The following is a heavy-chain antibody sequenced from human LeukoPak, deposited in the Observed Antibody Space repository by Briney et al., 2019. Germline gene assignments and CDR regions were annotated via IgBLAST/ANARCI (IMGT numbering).Heavy chain of an antibody. V-gene: IGHV4-38-2*02. Sequence: PSETLSLTCTVSGYSISSGYYWGWIRQPPGKGLEWIGSIYHSGSTYYNPSLKSRVTISVDTSKNQFSLKLSSVTAADTAVYYCARGRRPPTSRYCSSTSCHRGWFDPWGQGTLVTVSS. D-gene: IGHD2-2*01. CDR2: IYHSGST. J-gene: IGHJ5*02. CDR3: ARGRRPPTSRYCSSTSCHRGWFDP. CDR1: GYSISSGYY.